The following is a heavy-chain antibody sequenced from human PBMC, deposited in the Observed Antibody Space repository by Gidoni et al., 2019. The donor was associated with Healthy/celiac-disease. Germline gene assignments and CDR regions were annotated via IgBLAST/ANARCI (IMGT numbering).Heavy chain of an antibody. D-gene: IGHD3-22*01. J-gene: IGHJ3*02. CDR1: GFTFSRYS. CDR3: ARDQDSLKYYESSGYYYSDAFDI. V-gene: IGHV3-21*01. CDR2: ISSSSSYI. Sequence: EVQLVESGGGLVKPGGSLSLSCAASGFTFSRYSMNWVRQAPGKGLEWVSSISSSSSYIYYADSVKGRFTISRDNAKNSLYLQMNSLRAEDTAVYYCARDQDSLKYYESSGYYYSDAFDIWGQGTMVTVSS.